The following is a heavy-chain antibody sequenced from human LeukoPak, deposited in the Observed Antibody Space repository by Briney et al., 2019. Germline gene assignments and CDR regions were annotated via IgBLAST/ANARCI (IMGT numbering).Heavy chain of an antibody. CDR1: GFTFSSYA. D-gene: IGHD6-13*01. V-gene: IGHV3-64D*06. CDR3: VKEGDSSSWYEVDY. CDR2: ISSNGGST. J-gene: IGHJ4*02. Sequence: GGSLRLSCSASGFTFSSYAMHWVRQAPGKGLEYVSAISSNGGSTYYADSVKGRFTISRDNSKNTLYLQMSSLRAEDTAVYYCVKEGDSSSWYEVDYWGQGTQVTVSS.